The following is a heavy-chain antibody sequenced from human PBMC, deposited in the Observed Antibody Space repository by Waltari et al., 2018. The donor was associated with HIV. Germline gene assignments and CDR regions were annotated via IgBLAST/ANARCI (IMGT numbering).Heavy chain of an antibody. CDR2: INTNTGNP. CDR1: GYTFTSSS. J-gene: IGHJ3*01. D-gene: IGHD6-25*01. Sequence: QVLLVPSGSGLKKPGASGKVSCKASGYTFTSSSINWVRQAPGQGLEWMGWINTNTGNPMYAPGFTGRFVFSLDTSVNTAYLEISGLTTEDTAVYYCVRDSGRGRAFDFWGQGTMVSVSS. V-gene: IGHV7-4-1*02. CDR3: VRDSGRGRAFDF.